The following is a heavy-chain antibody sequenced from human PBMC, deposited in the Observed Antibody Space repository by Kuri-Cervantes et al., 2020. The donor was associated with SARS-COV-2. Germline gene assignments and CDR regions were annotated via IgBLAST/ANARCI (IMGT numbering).Heavy chain of an antibody. J-gene: IGHJ4*02. Sequence: SVKVSCKASGYTFTYRYLHWVRQAPGQALEWMAWITPFNDNTNYAQKFQDRVTITRDRSMSTAYMELSSLRSEDTAMYYCARSRGSGDYAFDYWGQGTLVTVSS. V-gene: IGHV1-45*02. D-gene: IGHD4-17*01. CDR2: ITPFNDNT. CDR3: ARSRGSGDYAFDY. CDR1: GYTFTYRY.